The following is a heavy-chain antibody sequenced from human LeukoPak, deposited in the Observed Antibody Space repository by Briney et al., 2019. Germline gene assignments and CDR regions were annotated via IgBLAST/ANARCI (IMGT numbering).Heavy chain of an antibody. CDR2: IYYSGST. V-gene: IGHV4-39*07. D-gene: IGHD6-13*01. CDR1: GGSISSSSYY. CDR3: ARGWGIAAAGNYFDP. J-gene: IGHJ5*02. Sequence: SETLSLTCTVSGGSISSSSYYWGWIRQPPGKGLEWIGSIYYSGSTYYNPSLKSRVTISVDTSKNQFSLKLSSVTAADTAVYYCARGWGIAAAGNYFDPWGQGTLVTVSS.